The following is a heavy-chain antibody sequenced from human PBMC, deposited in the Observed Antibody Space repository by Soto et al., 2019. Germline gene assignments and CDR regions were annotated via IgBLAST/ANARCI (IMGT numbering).Heavy chain of an antibody. Sequence: SETLSLTCTVSGGSISSSSYYWGWIRQPPGKGLEWIGSIYYSGSTYYNPSLKSRVSISVDTSKNQFSLKLSSVTAADTAVYYCARWIGSWPDSSGWYDYYGMDVWGQGTTVTVAS. V-gene: IGHV4-39*01. CDR2: IYYSGST. CDR1: GGSISSSSYY. D-gene: IGHD6-19*01. J-gene: IGHJ6*02. CDR3: ARWIGSWPDSSGWYDYYGMDV.